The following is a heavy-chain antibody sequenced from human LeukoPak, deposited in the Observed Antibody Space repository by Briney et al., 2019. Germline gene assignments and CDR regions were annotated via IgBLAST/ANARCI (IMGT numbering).Heavy chain of an antibody. V-gene: IGHV3-48*01. J-gene: IGHJ3*02. Sequence: GGSLRLSCAASGFTFSSYSMSWVRQAPGKGLEWVSYIGSSSSTIYYADSVKGRFTISRDNAKNSLYLQMNSLRAEDTAVYYCASFAQGYCSSTSCPPRATDAFDIWGQGTMVTVSS. D-gene: IGHD2-2*01. CDR1: GFTFSSYS. CDR3: ASFAQGYCSSTSCPPRATDAFDI. CDR2: IGSSSSTI.